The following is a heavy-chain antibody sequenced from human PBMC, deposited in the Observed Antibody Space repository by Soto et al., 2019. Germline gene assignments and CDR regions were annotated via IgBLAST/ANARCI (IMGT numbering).Heavy chain of an antibody. Sequence: PWGTLRLSRTASGFTCSNAWMSWFRQAPGKGLEWVGRIKSKTDGGTTDYAAPVKGRFTISRDDSKTTLYLQMNSLKTEDRAVYYCTSRYYCGSGSYPGIYYYYGMDVWGQGTTVTV. D-gene: IGHD3-10*01. CDR2: IKSKTDGGTT. V-gene: IGHV3-15*01. J-gene: IGHJ6*02. CDR1: GFTCSNAW. CDR3: TSRYYCGSGSYPGIYYYYGMDV.